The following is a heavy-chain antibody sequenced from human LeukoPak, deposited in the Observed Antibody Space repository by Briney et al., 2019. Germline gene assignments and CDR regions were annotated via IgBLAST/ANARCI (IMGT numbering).Heavy chain of an antibody. Sequence: PGRSLRLSCAASGFTFSSYAMHWVRQAPGKGLEWVAVISYDGSNKYYADSVKGRFTISRDNSKNTLYLQMNSLRAEDTAVYYCASWGIAAAGTTDYYYMDVWGKGTTVTVSS. D-gene: IGHD6-13*01. CDR1: GFTFSSYA. J-gene: IGHJ6*03. V-gene: IGHV3-30-3*01. CDR2: ISYDGSNK. CDR3: ASWGIAAAGTTDYYYMDV.